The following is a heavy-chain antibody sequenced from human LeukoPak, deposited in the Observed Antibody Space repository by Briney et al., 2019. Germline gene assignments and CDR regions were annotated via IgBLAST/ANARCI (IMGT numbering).Heavy chain of an antibody. Sequence: GESLKISCKGSGYNFNNYWIAWVRQMPGKGLEWMGIIYPGDSDATYSPAFQGQVTISADKSSSTAYLQWSSLKASDTAVYYCGRHYQMSAPLDTWGQGTLVTVSS. D-gene: IGHD2-2*01. CDR2: IYPGDSDA. CDR3: GRHYQMSAPLDT. V-gene: IGHV5-51*01. CDR1: GYNFNNYW. J-gene: IGHJ5*02.